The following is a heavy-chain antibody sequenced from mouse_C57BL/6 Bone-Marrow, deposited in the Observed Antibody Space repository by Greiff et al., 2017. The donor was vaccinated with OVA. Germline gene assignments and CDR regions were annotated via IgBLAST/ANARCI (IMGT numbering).Heavy chain of an antibody. CDR2: IYPRSGNT. CDR1: GYTFTSYG. Sequence: QVQLQQSGAELARPGASVKLSCKASGYTFTSYGISWVKQRTGQGLEWIGEIYPRSGNTYSNEKFKGKATLTAGKSSSTAYMELRSLTSEDSAVYFCARGGYGDYFDYWGQGTTLTVSS. J-gene: IGHJ2*01. D-gene: IGHD3-1*01. CDR3: ARGGYGDYFDY. V-gene: IGHV1-81*01.